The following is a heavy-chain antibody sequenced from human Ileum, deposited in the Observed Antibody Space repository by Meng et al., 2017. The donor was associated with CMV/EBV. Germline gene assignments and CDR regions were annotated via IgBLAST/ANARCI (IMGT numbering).Heavy chain of an antibody. J-gene: IGHJ4*02. Sequence: SCKASGYPFTGYYMHWVRQAPGQGLEWMGWINPNSGGTNYAQKFQGRVTMTRDTSISTAYMELSRLRSDDTAVYYCARDRLGNPFDYWGQGTLVTVSS. CDR3: ARDRLGNPFDY. CDR1: GYPFTGYY. V-gene: IGHV1-2*02. CDR2: INPNSGGT. D-gene: IGHD7-27*01.